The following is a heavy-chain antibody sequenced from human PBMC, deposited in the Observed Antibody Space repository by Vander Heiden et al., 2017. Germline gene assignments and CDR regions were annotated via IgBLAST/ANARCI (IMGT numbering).Heavy chain of an antibody. Sequence: EVQLVESGGGLVQPGGSLRLSCAASGFTFSTYWMHWVGQTPGKGLVWVSRINGDGTTTAYADSVMGRFTISRDNAKNTLFLQMSSLRADDTALYYCARDFGDYISEYAFDYWGQGIQVTVSS. V-gene: IGHV3-74*01. CDR3: ARDFGDYISEYAFDY. CDR2: INGDGTTT. D-gene: IGHD3-10*01. J-gene: IGHJ4*02. CDR1: GFTFSTYW.